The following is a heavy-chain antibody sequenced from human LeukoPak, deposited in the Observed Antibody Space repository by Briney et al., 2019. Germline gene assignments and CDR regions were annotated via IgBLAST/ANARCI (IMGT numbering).Heavy chain of an antibody. Sequence: ASVKVSCRASGYTFTSYGISWVRQAPGQGLEWVGWISAYNGNTNYAQKLQGRVTMTTDTSTSTAYMELRSLISDDAAVYYCARGDDYGDYWGLYWGQGTLVTVSS. CDR3: ARGDDYGDYWGLY. CDR2: ISAYNGNT. CDR1: GYTFTSYG. V-gene: IGHV1-18*01. D-gene: IGHD4-17*01. J-gene: IGHJ4*02.